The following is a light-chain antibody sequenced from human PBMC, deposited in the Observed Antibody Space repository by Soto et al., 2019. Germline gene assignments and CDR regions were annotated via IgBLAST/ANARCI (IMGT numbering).Light chain of an antibody. CDR3: CTDAGSYKV. J-gene: IGLJ1*01. CDR1: SSDVGAYDY. Sequence: QSVLTQPRSVSGSAGQSVTISCTGTSSDVGAYDYVSWYQQHPGKAPKLLIYHVSKRPSGVPDRFSGSKSGNTASLTISGLQAEDEADYYCCTDAGSYKVFGIGTKVTVL. CDR2: HVS. V-gene: IGLV2-11*01.